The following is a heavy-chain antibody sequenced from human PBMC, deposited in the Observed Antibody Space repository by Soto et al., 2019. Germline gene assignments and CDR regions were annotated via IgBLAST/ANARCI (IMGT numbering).Heavy chain of an antibody. D-gene: IGHD1-26*01. Sequence: PGGSLRVSCAASGFTFSNYAINWGRQPPGRGLEWVSTISASGHITQYADSVKGRSTISRDNSKNTLYLQMNSLRAEDTAVYYCATRVVPTLGVFDIWGQGTLVTVSS. CDR2: ISASGHIT. CDR3: ATRVVPTLGVFDI. J-gene: IGHJ3*02. CDR1: GFTFSNYA. V-gene: IGHV3-23*01.